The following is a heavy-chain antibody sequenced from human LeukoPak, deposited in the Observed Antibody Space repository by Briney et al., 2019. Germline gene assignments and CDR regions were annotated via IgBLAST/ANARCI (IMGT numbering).Heavy chain of an antibody. Sequence: GGSLRLSCAASGFTFSSYSMNWVRQAPGKGLEWVSSISSSSSYIYYADSVKGRFTISRHNSKNTLYLQMNSLRAEDTAVYYCARGSRGNYFDYWGQGTLVTVSS. CDR3: ARGSRGNYFDY. V-gene: IGHV3-21*04. CDR2: ISSSSSYI. J-gene: IGHJ4*02. CDR1: GFTFSSYS.